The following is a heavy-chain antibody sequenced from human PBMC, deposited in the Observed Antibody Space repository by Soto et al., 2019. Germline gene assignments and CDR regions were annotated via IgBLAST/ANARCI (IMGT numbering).Heavy chain of an antibody. CDR2: IDSSGTIT. J-gene: IGHJ4*02. Sequence: PGGSLRLSCVASRLTVSNYEMNWVRQAPGKGLEWISFIDSSGTITEYADSVSVRFTISRDDANNSLFLQMNSLSPEDSAIYYFAREFFYGSGSYRHWGRGTLVTVSS. V-gene: IGHV3-48*03. D-gene: IGHD3-10*01. CDR1: RLTVSNYE. CDR3: AREFFYGSGSYRH.